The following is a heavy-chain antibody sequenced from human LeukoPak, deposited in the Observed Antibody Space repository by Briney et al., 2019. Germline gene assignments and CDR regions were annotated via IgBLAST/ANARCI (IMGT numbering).Heavy chain of an antibody. Sequence: GGSLRLSCAASGFTFSSYAMHWVRQAPGKGLEWVAVISYDGSNKYYADSVKGRFTISRDNSKNTLYLQMNSLRAEDTAVYYCARDWPGGYSGYDWWFDPWGQGTLVTVPS. V-gene: IGHV3-30*04. J-gene: IGHJ5*02. D-gene: IGHD5-12*01. CDR1: GFTFSSYA. CDR2: ISYDGSNK. CDR3: ARDWPGGYSGYDWWFDP.